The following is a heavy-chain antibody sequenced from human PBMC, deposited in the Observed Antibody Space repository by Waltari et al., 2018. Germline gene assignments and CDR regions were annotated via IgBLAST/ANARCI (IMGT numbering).Heavy chain of an antibody. CDR3: ARDGSRDGVAQGILWFY. D-gene: IGHD2-21*01. CDR2: ISYDGSNK. CDR1: GFPFRRSA. J-gene: IGHJ4*02. Sequence: QVQLVESGGGVVQPGRSLRPSCAASGFPFRRSAMHWVRQAPGKGLEWVAVISYDGSNKYYADSVKGRFTISRDNSKNPLYLQMNSLRAEDTAVYYCARDGSRDGVAQGILWFYWGQGTLVTVSS. V-gene: IGHV3-30-3*01.